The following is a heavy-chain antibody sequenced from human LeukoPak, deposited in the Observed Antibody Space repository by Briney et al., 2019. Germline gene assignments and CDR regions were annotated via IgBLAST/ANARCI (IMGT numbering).Heavy chain of an antibody. Sequence: SGGSLRLSCAASGFSFSAYGMHWVRQAPGKGLEYVSAINSNGGSTYYANSVKGRFTISRDNSKNTLYLQMGSLRAEDMAVYYCAGEGSYGDSDYWGQGTLVTVSS. CDR3: AGEGSYGDSDY. D-gene: IGHD5-18*01. J-gene: IGHJ4*02. CDR2: INSNGGST. V-gene: IGHV3-64*01. CDR1: GFSFSAYG.